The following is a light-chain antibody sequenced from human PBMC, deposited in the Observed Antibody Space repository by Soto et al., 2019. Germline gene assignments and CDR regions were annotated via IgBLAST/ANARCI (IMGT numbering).Light chain of an antibody. CDR1: QSVSSNY. J-gene: IGKJ4*02. Sequence: EIVLTQSPGTLSLSPGERATLSCRASQSVSSNYFAWYQQKPGQAPRLLIYGVSSRATGIPDRFSGSGSGTDFTLTISSLQSEDFAVYYCQQYTDWPLTFGGGTKVDNK. CDR2: GVS. CDR3: QQYTDWPLT. V-gene: IGKV3-20*01.